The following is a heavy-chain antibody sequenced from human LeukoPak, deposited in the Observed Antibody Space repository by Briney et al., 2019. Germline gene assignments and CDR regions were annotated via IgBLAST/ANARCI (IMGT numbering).Heavy chain of an antibody. CDR3: ARGLIVATMDY. V-gene: IGHV1-3*01. CDR1: GYTFTSYY. J-gene: IGHJ4*02. CDR2: INAGNGNT. Sequence: ASVKVSCKASGYTFTSYYMHWVRQAPGQGLEWMGWINAGNGNTKYSQKFQGRVTITRDTSASTAYMELSSLRSEDTAVYYCARGLIVATMDYWGQGTLVTVSS. D-gene: IGHD5-12*01.